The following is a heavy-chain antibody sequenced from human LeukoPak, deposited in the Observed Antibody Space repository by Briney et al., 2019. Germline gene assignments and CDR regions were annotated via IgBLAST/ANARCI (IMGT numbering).Heavy chain of an antibody. CDR1: GFPFNSYS. CDR2: ISSSSSYI. CDR3: AKRKINPGAFDI. Sequence: GSLGLFCAASGFPFNSYSMNWVRQAPGKGLEWVSSISSSSSYIYYADSVKGRFTISRDNAKNSLYLQMNSLRAEDTAVYYCAKRKINPGAFDIWGQGTMVTVSS. V-gene: IGHV3-21*01. J-gene: IGHJ3*02. D-gene: IGHD3-10*01.